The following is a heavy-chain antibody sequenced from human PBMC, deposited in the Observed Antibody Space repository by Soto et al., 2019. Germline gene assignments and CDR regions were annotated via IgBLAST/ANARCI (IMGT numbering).Heavy chain of an antibody. J-gene: IGHJ6*02. CDR3: AMVDNYVTPTPQDV. CDR2: ISPYSGNT. D-gene: IGHD3-16*01. V-gene: IGHV1-18*01. CDR1: GYIFVNYG. Sequence: QVQLVQSGDEVRKPGSSVEVSCKASGYIFVNYGIAWVRQAPGQGLEWMGWISPYSGNTHYASKVQGRRTMXTXTXXSTAYMDLGSLTSDDTAVYYCAMVDNYVTPTPQDVWGQGTTVTVSS.